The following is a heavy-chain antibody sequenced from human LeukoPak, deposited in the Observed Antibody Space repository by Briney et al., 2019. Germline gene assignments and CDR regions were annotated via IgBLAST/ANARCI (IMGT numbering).Heavy chain of an antibody. CDR1: GFTFSTYA. CDR3: ALGLRYCSSTSCYPYAFDI. J-gene: IGHJ3*02. CDR2: IGGSGGST. Sequence: GGSLRLSCAASGFTFSTYAMTWVRQAPGKGLEWVSSIGGSGGSTYSADSVKGRFTISRDNSKNTLFLQMNSLRAADTAVYYCALGLRYCSSTSCYPYAFDIWGQGTMVTVSS. V-gene: IGHV3-23*01. D-gene: IGHD2-2*01.